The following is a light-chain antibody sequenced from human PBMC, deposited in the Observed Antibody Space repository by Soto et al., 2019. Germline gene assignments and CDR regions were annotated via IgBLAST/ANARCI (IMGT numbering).Light chain of an antibody. V-gene: IGLV4-69*01. CDR3: QTWGTGIRV. CDR1: SGHSNYA. CDR2: VNSDGSH. Sequence: QPVQTQSPSASASLGASVKLTCTLSSGHSNYAIAWHQQQPEKGPRYLMKVNSDGSHRKGDGIPDRFSGSSSGAQRYLTISSLQSEDEADYYCQTWGTGIRVFGTGTKLTVL. J-gene: IGLJ1*01.